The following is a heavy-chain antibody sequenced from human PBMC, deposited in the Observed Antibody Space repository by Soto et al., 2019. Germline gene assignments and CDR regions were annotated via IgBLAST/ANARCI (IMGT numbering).Heavy chain of an antibody. CDR2: IYYSGST. CDR3: ARSGAITYYDFWSGYPLPPDF. J-gene: IGHJ4*02. Sequence: SXTLSLTCTVSGGSISSYYWSWIRQPPGNGLGWLGYIYYSGSTNYNPSLKSRVTISVDTSKNQFSLKLSSVTAADTAVYYCARSGAITYYDFWSGYPLPPDFWGQGTLVTVSS. V-gene: IGHV4-59*08. D-gene: IGHD3-3*01. CDR1: GGSISSYY.